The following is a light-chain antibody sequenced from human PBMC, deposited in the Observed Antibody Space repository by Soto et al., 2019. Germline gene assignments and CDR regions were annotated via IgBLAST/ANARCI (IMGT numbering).Light chain of an antibody. CDR1: SSNIGAGYD. CDR3: QSYDSSLSRV. Sequence: QSVRTQSPSVSGAPGQRVTISCTGSSSNIGAGYDVHWYQQLPGTAPKLLIYGNKNRPSGVPDRFSASKSGTSASLAIAGLQAEDEADSYCQSYDSSLSRVFGTVTKVTVL. J-gene: IGLJ1*01. V-gene: IGLV1-40*01. CDR2: GNK.